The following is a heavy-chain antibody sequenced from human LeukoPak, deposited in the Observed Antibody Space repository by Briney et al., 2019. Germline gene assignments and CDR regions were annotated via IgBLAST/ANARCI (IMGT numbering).Heavy chain of an antibody. CDR3: ARVLNNYDSSGYYFSY. Sequence: GGSLRLSCAASGFTFSYYTMHWVRQAPGKGLEWVAVISYDGSNKYYADSVKGRFTISRDNSKNTLYLQMNSLRAEDTAVYYCARVLNNYDSSGYYFSYWGQGTLVTVSS. CDR1: GFTFSYYT. V-gene: IGHV3-30-3*01. J-gene: IGHJ4*02. D-gene: IGHD3-22*01. CDR2: ISYDGSNK.